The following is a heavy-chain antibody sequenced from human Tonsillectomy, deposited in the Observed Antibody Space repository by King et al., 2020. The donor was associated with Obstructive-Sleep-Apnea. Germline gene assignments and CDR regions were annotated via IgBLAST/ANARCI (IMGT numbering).Heavy chain of an antibody. CDR1: GFTFSSHG. Sequence: VQLVESGGGVVQPGRSLRLSCAASGFTFSSHGMDWVRQAPGKGLEGVAFIRYDGSNKYYADSVKGRFTISRDNSNNTLYLQMNSLRAEDTAVYYCAKNSGRGDWAPFDYWGQGTLVTVSS. D-gene: IGHD2-21*02. CDR3: AKNSGRGDWAPFDY. V-gene: IGHV3-30*02. J-gene: IGHJ4*02. CDR2: IRYDGSNK.